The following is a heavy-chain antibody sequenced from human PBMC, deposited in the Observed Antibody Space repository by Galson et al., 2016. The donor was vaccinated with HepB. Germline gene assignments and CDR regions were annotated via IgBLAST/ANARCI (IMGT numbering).Heavy chain of an antibody. Sequence: SLRLSCAASGFTFSSYTMHWARQAPGKGLEWVAVIWFDGTNDYYADSVKGRFTISRDNSKNTLYLQMNSLRAEDTAVYYCARGVSTYNSGWYFDYWGQGTLVTVSS. CDR2: IWFDGTND. D-gene: IGHD6-19*01. CDR1: GFTFSSYT. CDR3: ARGVSTYNSGWYFDY. J-gene: IGHJ4*02. V-gene: IGHV3-30-3*01.